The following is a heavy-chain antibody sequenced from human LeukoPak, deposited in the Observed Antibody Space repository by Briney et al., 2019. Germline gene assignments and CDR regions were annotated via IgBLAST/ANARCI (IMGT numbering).Heavy chain of an antibody. CDR2: IHYTGKA. J-gene: IGHJ6*02. V-gene: IGHV4-59*01. D-gene: IGHD3/OR15-3a*01. Sequence: SETLSLTCTVSGGSISGNYWTWTRQPPGKGLEWIGQIHYTGKADYNPSLRSRITISVDTSKNQMFLKVSSVTAADTAVYYCARFGPYYDMDVWGQGTTVTVSS. CDR1: GGSISGNY. CDR3: ARFGPYYDMDV.